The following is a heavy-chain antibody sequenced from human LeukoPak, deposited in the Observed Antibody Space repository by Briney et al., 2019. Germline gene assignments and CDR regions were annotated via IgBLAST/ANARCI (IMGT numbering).Heavy chain of an antibody. D-gene: IGHD2-21*02. Sequence: SETLSLTCTVSGGSISSYYWSWIRQPPGKGLEWLGYIYYSGSTNYNPSLKSRVTISVDTSKNQFSLKLISVTAADTAVYYCARSPPPYCGGDCYYYYFDYWGQGTLVTVSS. CDR1: GGSISSYY. J-gene: IGHJ4*02. CDR2: IYYSGST. V-gene: IGHV4-59*01. CDR3: ARSPPPYCGGDCYYYYFDY.